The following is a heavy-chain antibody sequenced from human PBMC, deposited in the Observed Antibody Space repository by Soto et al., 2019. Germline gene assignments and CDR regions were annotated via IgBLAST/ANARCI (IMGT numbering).Heavy chain of an antibody. CDR1: GGSISSRGYY. CDR3: ATSNWFDP. Sequence: QLQLQESGTGLVKPSETLSLTCTVSGGSISSRGYYWGWIRQPPGKGLEWIGTIYYSGSTYYNPSLKSRVTISVDTSKNQFSLKLSSVTAADTAVYDCATSNWFDPWGQGTLVTVSS. V-gene: IGHV4-39*01. CDR2: IYYSGST. J-gene: IGHJ5*02.